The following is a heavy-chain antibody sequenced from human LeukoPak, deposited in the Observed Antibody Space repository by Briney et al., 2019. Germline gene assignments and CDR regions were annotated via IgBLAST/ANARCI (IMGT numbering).Heavy chain of an antibody. V-gene: IGHV3-23*01. CDR2: IFGSGTT. D-gene: IGHD6-25*01. Sequence: GGSLRLSCAASGFTFSSYAMSWVRQAPGKGLEWVSGIFGSGTTYYTDSVKGRFTISRDNSKNTLFLQMSSLRAEDRAIYYCAKTLGIAATHPSNWGQGTLVTVSS. J-gene: IGHJ4*02. CDR1: GFTFSSYA. CDR3: AKTLGIAATHPSN.